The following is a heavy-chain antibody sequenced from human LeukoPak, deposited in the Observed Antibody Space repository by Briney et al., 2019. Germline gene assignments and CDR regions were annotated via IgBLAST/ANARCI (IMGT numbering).Heavy chain of an antibody. Sequence: PSETLSLTCTVSGGSISSYYWSWIRQPAGKGLEWIGRIYTSGSTNYNPSLKSRVTMSVGTSKNQFSLKLSSVTAADTAVYYCARGGRGYSYENYYFDYWGQGTLVTVSS. CDR3: ARGGRGYSYENYYFDY. V-gene: IGHV4-4*07. J-gene: IGHJ4*02. D-gene: IGHD5-18*01. CDR1: GGSISSYY. CDR2: IYTSGST.